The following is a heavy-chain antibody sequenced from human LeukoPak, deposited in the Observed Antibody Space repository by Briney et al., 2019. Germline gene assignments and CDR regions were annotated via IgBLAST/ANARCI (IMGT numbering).Heavy chain of an antibody. CDR3: ARDIPFYDFWSGQYYYYGMDV. CDR2: IYTSGST. J-gene: IGHJ6*02. CDR1: GGSISSYY. Sequence: SETLSLTCTVSGGSISSYYWSWIRQPAGKGLEWIGRIYTSGSTNYNPSLKSRVTMSVDTSKNQFSLKLSSVTAADTAVYYCARDIPFYDFWSGQYYYYGMDVWGQGTTVTVSS. D-gene: IGHD3-3*01. V-gene: IGHV4-4*07.